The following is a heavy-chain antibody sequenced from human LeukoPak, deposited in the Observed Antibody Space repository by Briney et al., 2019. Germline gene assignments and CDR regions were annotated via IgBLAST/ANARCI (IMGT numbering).Heavy chain of an antibody. CDR1: GGSVSSYY. Sequence: SETLSLTCSVSGGSVSSYYWSWIRQPPGKGLEWIGYIFYSGRTSYNPSLKSRVTISVDTSKNHFSLTLSSVTAADTAVYYCARGQKYIYGYTVTELGSRYFDYWGQGTLVTVSS. J-gene: IGHJ4*02. V-gene: IGHV4-59*02. CDR3: ARGQKYIYGYTVTELGSRYFDY. CDR2: IFYSGRT. D-gene: IGHD5-18*01.